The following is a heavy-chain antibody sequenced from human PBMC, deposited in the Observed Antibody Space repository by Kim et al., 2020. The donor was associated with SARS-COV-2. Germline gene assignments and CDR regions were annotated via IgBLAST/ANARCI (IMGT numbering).Heavy chain of an antibody. J-gene: IGHJ3*02. Sequence: ASVKVSCKASGYTFTSYAMNWVRQAPGQGLEWMGWINTNTGNPTYAQGFTGRFVFSLDTSVSTAYLQISSLKAEDTAVYYCARPWSLGYSYGHDAFDIWGQGTMVTVSS. CDR1: GYTFTSYA. D-gene: IGHD5-18*01. V-gene: IGHV7-4-1*02. CDR2: INTNTGNP. CDR3: ARPWSLGYSYGHDAFDI.